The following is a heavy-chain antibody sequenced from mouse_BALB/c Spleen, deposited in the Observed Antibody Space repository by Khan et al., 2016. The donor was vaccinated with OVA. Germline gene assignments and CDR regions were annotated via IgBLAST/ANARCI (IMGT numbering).Heavy chain of an antibody. CDR3: ARSGTTVVAYWYFDV. D-gene: IGHD1-1*01. CDR2: IYHSGKT. Sequence: EVKLQESGPDLVKPSQSLSLTCTVTGYSITSGYSWHWIRQFPGNKLEWMGYIYHSGKTNYNPSLKSRISITRDTSKNQFFLQLNSVTTEDTATYYCARSGTTVVAYWYFDVWGAGTTVTVSS. CDR1: GYSITSGYS. J-gene: IGHJ1*01. V-gene: IGHV3-1*02.